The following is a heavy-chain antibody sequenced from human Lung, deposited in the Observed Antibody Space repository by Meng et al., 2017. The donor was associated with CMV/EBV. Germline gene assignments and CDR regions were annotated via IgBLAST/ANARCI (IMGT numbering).Heavy chain of an antibody. V-gene: IGHV4-34*01. D-gene: IGHD5-24*01. CDR1: GGSVSGYY. Sequence: XXXLTXXVYGGSVSGYYWSWIRQPPGKGLEWIGEINHSGSTNYNPSLKSRVTISVDTSKNQFSLKLSSVTAADTAVYYCARWATANYYYYGMDVWGQGXTVTVSS. CDR2: INHSGST. CDR3: ARWATANYYYYGMDV. J-gene: IGHJ6*02.